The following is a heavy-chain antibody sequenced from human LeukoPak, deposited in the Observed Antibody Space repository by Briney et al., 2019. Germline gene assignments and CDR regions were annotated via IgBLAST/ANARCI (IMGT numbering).Heavy chain of an antibody. V-gene: IGHV3-48*01. CDR1: GFTFSSHS. D-gene: IGHD1-26*01. CDR3: ARDQRGSYCFDY. CDR2: ISSSSNTI. J-gene: IGHJ4*02. Sequence: GGSLRLSCAASGFTFSSHSMNWVRQAPGKGLEWVSYISSSSNTIYYADSVKGRFTISRDNAKNSLYLQMNSLRAEDTAVYYCARDQRGSYCFDYWGQGTLVIVSS.